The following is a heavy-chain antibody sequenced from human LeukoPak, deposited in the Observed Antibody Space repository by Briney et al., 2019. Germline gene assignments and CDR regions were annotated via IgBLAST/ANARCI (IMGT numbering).Heavy chain of an antibody. CDR1: GGSFSGYY. D-gene: IGHD1-1*01. Sequence: SETLSLTCAVYGGSFSGYYWSWIRQPPGKGLEWIGEINHSGSTNYNPSLKSRVTISVDTSKNQFSLRLSSVTAADTAVYYCARGWKEFDYWGQGTLVTVSS. CDR2: INHSGST. V-gene: IGHV4-34*01. J-gene: IGHJ4*02. CDR3: ARGWKEFDY.